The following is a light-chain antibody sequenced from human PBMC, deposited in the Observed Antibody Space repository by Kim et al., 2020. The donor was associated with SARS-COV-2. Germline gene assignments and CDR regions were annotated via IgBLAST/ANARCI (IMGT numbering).Light chain of an antibody. CDR1: QTVFSDF. CDR3: QQYGSSPGT. Sequence: EIVLTQSPGTLSLSPGERATLSCRASQTVFSDFLAWYQQKPGQAPRLFIYAASSRATGIPDRFSGSGSGTDFTLTINRLEPEDFAVYYWQQYGSSPGTFGGGTKVDIK. V-gene: IGKV3-20*01. CDR2: AAS. J-gene: IGKJ4*02.